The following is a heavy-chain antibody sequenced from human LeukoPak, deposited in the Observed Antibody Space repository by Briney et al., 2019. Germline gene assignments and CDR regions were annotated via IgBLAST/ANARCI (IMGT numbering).Heavy chain of an antibody. CDR1: GFAFNNYV. CDR2: ISGSGDST. J-gene: IGHJ4*02. Sequence: GGSLRLSSAASGFAFNNYVMTWVRQAPGKGLDWFSAISGSGDSTYYADSVKGRFTISRDSSKSTLYLQMTSLTAEDTAVYYCAKGSGASRPYYLDYWGRGTLVTVSS. CDR3: AKGSGASRPYYLDY. V-gene: IGHV3-23*01. D-gene: IGHD3-10*01.